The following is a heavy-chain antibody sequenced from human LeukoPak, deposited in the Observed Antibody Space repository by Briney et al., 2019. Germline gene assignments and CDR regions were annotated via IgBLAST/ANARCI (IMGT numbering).Heavy chain of an antibody. V-gene: IGHV4-39*07. CDR1: GGSISSSSYY. Sequence: SETLSLTCTVSGGSISSSSYYWGWIRQPPGKGLEWIGSIYYSGSTYYNPSLKSRVTISVDTSKNQFSLKLSSVTAADTAVYYCARTTGDSLSFDYWGQGTLVTVSS. CDR3: ARTTGDSLSFDY. CDR2: IYYSGST. D-gene: IGHD4-17*01. J-gene: IGHJ4*02.